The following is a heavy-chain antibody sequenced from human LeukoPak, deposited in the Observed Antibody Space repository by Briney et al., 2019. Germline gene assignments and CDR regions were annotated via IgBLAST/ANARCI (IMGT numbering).Heavy chain of an antibody. CDR3: AKRGVVIRVILVGFHKEAYYFDS. CDR1: GITLSNYG. CDR2: ISDSGGRT. D-gene: IGHD3-22*01. J-gene: IGHJ4*02. Sequence: GGSLRLSCAVSGITLSNYGMSWVRQAPGKGLEWVAGISDSGGRTNYADSVKGRFTISRDNPKNTLYLQMNSLRAEDTAVYLCAKRGVVIRVILVGFHKEAYYFDSWGQGALVTVSS. V-gene: IGHV3-23*01.